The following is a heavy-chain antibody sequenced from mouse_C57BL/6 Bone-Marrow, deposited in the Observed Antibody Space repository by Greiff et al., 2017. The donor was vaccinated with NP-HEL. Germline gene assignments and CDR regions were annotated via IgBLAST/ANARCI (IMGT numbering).Heavy chain of an antibody. V-gene: IGHV1-59*01. J-gene: IGHJ4*01. CDR1: GYTFTSYW. D-gene: IGHD2-10*01. Sequence: QVQLQQPGAELVRPGTSVKLSCKASGYTFTSYWMHWVKQRPGQGLEWIGVIDPSDSYTNYNQKFKGKATLTVDTSSSTAYMQLSSLTSEDSAVYYCARPCLLYAMDYWGQGTSVTVSP. CDR2: IDPSDSYT. CDR3: ARPCLLYAMDY.